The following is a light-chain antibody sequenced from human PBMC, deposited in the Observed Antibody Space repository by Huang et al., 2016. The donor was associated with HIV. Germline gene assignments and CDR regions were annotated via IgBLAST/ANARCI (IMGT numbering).Light chain of an antibody. V-gene: IGKV1-9*01. Sequence: IQLTQSPSSLSASVGDRVTITCRASEGISSYLAWYQQKSGKAPKFLIYAASTLQSGVPSRFSGIGSGTDFTLTISSLQPEDFATYYCQQLNDYPWTFGQGTKVEIK. CDR1: EGISSY. CDR3: QQLNDYPWT. CDR2: AAS. J-gene: IGKJ1*01.